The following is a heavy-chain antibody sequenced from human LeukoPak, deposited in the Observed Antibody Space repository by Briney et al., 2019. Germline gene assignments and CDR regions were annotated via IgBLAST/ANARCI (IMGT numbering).Heavy chain of an antibody. V-gene: IGHV1-69*13. CDR2: IIPIFGTA. D-gene: IGHD3-22*01. Sequence: GASVKVSCKASGGTFSSYAISWVRQAPGQGLEWMGGIIPIFGTANYAQKFQGRVTITADESTSTVYMELSSLRSEDTAVYYCARDLYYDSSGYPVRAFDIWGQGTMVTVSS. J-gene: IGHJ3*02. CDR1: GGTFSSYA. CDR3: ARDLYYDSSGYPVRAFDI.